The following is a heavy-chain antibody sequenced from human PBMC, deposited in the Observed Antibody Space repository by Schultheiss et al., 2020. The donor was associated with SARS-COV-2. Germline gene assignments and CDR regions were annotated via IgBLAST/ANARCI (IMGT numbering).Heavy chain of an antibody. CDR3: ASFPSERTMADAFDI. CDR2: IYDSGST. V-gene: IGHV4-4*08. CDR1: GGSISSYY. Sequence: SETLSLTCTVSGGSISSYYWSWIRQPPGKGLEWIEYIYDSGSTNYNPSLKSRVTISVDTSKNQFSLKLSSVTAADTAVYYCASFPSERTMADAFDIWGQGTMVTVSS. J-gene: IGHJ3*02. D-gene: IGHD5-24*01.